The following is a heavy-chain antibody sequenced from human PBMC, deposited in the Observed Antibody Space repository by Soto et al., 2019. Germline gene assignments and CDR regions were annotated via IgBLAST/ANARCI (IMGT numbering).Heavy chain of an antibody. D-gene: IGHD5-12*01. Sequence: GGSLRLSCVASGFTFSSYAMSWVRQAPGKGLEWVSAISGSGGSTYYADSVKGRFTISRDNSKNTLYLQMNSLRAEDTAVYYCAKVGYSGYDSVRAHFDYWGQGTLVTVSS. J-gene: IGHJ4*02. V-gene: IGHV3-23*01. CDR1: GFTFSSYA. CDR2: ISGSGGST. CDR3: AKVGYSGYDSVRAHFDY.